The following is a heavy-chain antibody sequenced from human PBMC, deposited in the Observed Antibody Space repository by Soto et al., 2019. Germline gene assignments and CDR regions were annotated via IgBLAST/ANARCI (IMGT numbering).Heavy chain of an antibody. Sequence: ASVKVSCKTSGYRFSRYYIHWVRQAPGKGLEWMGIINPTGGRATYAPKFQGRVTMTSDTSTTTVYLEVTGLKSEDTAIYSCSRDRCSSTSCYPDYWGQGTLVTVSS. CDR2: INPTGGRA. CDR1: GYRFSRYY. CDR3: SRDRCSSTSCYPDY. J-gene: IGHJ4*02. V-gene: IGHV1-46*03. D-gene: IGHD2-2*01.